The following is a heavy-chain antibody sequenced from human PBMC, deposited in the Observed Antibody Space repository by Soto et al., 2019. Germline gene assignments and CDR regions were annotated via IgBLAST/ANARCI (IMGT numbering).Heavy chain of an antibody. V-gene: IGHV3-30-3*01. J-gene: IGHJ4*02. CDR3: ARDKRDLRFLEWSYYFDY. CDR1: GFTFSSYA. D-gene: IGHD3-3*01. Sequence: QVQLVESGGGVVQPGRSLRLSCAASGFTFSSYAMHWVRQAPGKGLEWVAVISYDGSNKYYADSVKGRFTISRDNSKNTRYLQVNSLGAEDTAVYYCARDKRDLRFLEWSYYFDYWGQGTLVTVSS. CDR2: ISYDGSNK.